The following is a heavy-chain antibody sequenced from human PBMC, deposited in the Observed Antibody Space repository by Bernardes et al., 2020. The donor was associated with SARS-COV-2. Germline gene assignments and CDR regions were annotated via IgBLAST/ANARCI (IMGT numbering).Heavy chain of an antibody. CDR1: GYTFTSYG. Sequence: ASVKVSCKASGYTFTSYGISWVRQAPGQGLEWMGWISAYNGNTNYAQKLQGRVTMTTDTSTSTAYMELRSLRSDDTAVYYDFWSGYEHRGWAVDFDYWGQGTLVTVSS. J-gene: IGHJ4*02. CDR2: ISAYNGNT. CDR3: FWSGYEHRGWAVDFDY. V-gene: IGHV1-18*01. D-gene: IGHD3-3*01.